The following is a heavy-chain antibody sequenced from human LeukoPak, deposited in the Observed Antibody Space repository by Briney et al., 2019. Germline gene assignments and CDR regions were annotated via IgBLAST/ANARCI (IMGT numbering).Heavy chain of an antibody. V-gene: IGHV4-38-2*02. J-gene: IGHJ5*02. CDR3: ARDRFGEFDWFDP. Sequence: SETLSLTCTVSGYSISSGYYWGWIRQPPGKGLEWIGSIYHSGSTYYNPSLKSRVTISVDTSKNQFSLKLSSVTAADTAVYYCARDRFGEFDWFDPWGQGTLVTVSS. D-gene: IGHD3-10*01. CDR1: GYSISSGYY. CDR2: IYHSGST.